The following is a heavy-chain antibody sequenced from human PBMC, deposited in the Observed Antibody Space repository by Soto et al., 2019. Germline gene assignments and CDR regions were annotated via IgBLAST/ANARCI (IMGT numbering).Heavy chain of an antibody. J-gene: IGHJ5*02. D-gene: IGHD3-3*01. Sequence: SETLSLTCAVYGGSFSGYYWSWIRQPPGKGLEWIGEINHSGSTNYNPSLKSRVTISVDTSKNQFSLKLSSVTAADTAVYYCARGHDFWSGYYHPNWLDPWGQGTLVTVSS. V-gene: IGHV4-34*01. CDR2: INHSGST. CDR1: GGSFSGYY. CDR3: ARGHDFWSGYYHPNWLDP.